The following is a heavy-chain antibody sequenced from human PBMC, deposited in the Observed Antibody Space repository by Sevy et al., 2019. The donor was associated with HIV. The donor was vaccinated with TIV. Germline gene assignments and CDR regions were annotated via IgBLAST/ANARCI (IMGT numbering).Heavy chain of an antibody. CDR1: GFTFSSYS. CDR2: ISSSSSYI. CDR3: ARAQVAATLHFDY. V-gene: IGHV3-21*01. D-gene: IGHD2-15*01. J-gene: IGHJ4*02. Sequence: GGSLRLSCAASGFTFSSYSMNWVRQAPGKGLEWVSSISSSSSYIYYADSVKGQFTISRDNAKNSLYLQMNSLRAEDTAVYYCARAQVAATLHFDYWGQGTLVTVSS.